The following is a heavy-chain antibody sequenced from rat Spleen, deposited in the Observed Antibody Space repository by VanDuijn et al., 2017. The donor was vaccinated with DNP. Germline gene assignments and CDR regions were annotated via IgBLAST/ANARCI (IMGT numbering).Heavy chain of an antibody. D-gene: IGHD1-11*01. CDR3: ARGGRSYFDY. CDR2: ITSGAGTT. Sequence: EVQLVESGGDLVQPGGSLKLSCVASGFTFSYYWMTWIRQVPGKGLEWIASITSGAGTTSYADSVKGRFTVSRDDAKNTLYLQMNSLRSEDTATYYCARGGRSYFDYWGQGVMVTVSS. J-gene: IGHJ2*01. CDR1: GFTFSYYW. V-gene: IGHV5-31*01.